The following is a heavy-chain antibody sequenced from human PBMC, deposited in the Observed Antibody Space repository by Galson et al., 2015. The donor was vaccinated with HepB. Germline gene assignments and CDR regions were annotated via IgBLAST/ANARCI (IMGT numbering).Heavy chain of an antibody. D-gene: IGHD3-10*01. CDR2: IKSKTDGGTT. V-gene: IGHV3-15*07. J-gene: IGHJ6*03. CDR1: GFTFSNAW. CDR3: TTDHILWFGDPGPYYMDV. Sequence: SLRLSCAASGFTFSNAWMNWVRQAPGKGLEWVGRIKSKTDGGTTDYAAPVKGRFTISRDDSKNTLYLQMNSLKTEDTAVYYCTTDHILWFGDPGPYYMDVWGKGTTVTVSS.